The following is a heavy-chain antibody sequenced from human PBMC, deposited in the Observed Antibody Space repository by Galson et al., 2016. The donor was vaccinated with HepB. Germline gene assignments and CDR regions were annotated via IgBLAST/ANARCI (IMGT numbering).Heavy chain of an antibody. V-gene: IGHV1-2*02. CDR3: ARGTLTLIRGIVGGFDP. Sequence: SVKVSCKASGYSLTDYYIHWVRQAPGQGLEWMGWINPNSGGSYFGQKFQGRVTMTRDTSFNSAYMELSRLRSDDTAIYYCARGTLTLIRGIVGGFDPWGQGALVTVSS. CDR2: INPNSGGS. CDR1: GYSLTDYY. D-gene: IGHD3-10*01. J-gene: IGHJ5*02.